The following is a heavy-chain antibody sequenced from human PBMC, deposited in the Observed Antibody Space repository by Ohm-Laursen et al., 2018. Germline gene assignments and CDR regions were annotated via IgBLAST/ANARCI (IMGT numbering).Heavy chain of an antibody. CDR2: ISAYNGNT. D-gene: IGHD6-6*01. Sequence: GASVKVSCKASGYTFTSYGISWVRQAPGQGLEWMGWISAYNGNTNYAQKLQGRVTMTTDTSTSTAYMELRSLRSDDTAVYYCARDFESRSSSGFDYWGQGTLVTVSS. V-gene: IGHV1-18*01. J-gene: IGHJ4*02. CDR3: ARDFESRSSSGFDY. CDR1: GYTFTSYG.